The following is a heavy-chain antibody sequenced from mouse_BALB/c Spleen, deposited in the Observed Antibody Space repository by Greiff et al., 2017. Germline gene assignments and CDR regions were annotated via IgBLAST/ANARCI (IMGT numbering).Heavy chain of an antibody. J-gene: IGHJ2*01. V-gene: IGHV1S53*02. CDR3: KRIDYGDYFDY. CDR2: ISPGNGAI. D-gene: IGHD1-1*02. CDR1: GYTFTDHA. Sequence: VQLQQSDAELVKPGASVKISCKASGYTFTDHAIHWVKQKPEQGLEWIGCISPGNGAIKYNENFKGKATLTADKSSSTAYMQLNSLTSEDSAVYFCKRIDYGDYFDYWGQGTTLTVSS.